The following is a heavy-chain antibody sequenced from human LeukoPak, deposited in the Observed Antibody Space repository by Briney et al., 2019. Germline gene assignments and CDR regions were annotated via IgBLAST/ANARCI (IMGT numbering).Heavy chain of an antibody. CDR2: IYHSGST. CDR3: ARLPHLSSGWFDP. V-gene: IGHV4-38-2*01. CDR1: GYSISSGYY. J-gene: IGHJ5*02. D-gene: IGHD6-19*01. Sequence: SETLSPTCAVSGYSISSGYYWGWIRQPPGKGLEWIGNIYHSGSTYYNPSLKSRVTISVDTSKNQFSLKLSSVTAADTAVYYCARLPHLSSGWFDPWGQGTLVTVSS.